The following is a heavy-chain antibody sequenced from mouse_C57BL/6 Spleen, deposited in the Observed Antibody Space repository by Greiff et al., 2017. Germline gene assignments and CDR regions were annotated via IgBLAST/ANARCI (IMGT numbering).Heavy chain of an antibody. J-gene: IGHJ2*01. CDR1: GYAFSSYW. Sequence: VKLQQSGAELVKPGASVKISCKASGYAFSSYWMNWVKQRPGKGLEWIGQIYPGDGDTNYNGKFKGKATLTADKSSSTAYMQLSSLTSEDSAVYFCARGAVPNYFDYWGQGTTLTVSS. V-gene: IGHV1-80*01. CDR3: ARGAVPNYFDY. CDR2: IYPGDGDT.